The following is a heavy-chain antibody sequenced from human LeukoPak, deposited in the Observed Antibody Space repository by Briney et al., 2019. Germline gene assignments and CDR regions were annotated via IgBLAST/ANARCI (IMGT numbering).Heavy chain of an antibody. CDR2: ISAYNGNT. D-gene: IGHD3-16*02. V-gene: IGHV1-18*01. CDR3: ARGAPVKNYVWGSYRYAQNWFDP. J-gene: IGHJ5*02. Sequence: ASVKVSCKASGYTFASYGISWVRQAPGQGLGWMGWISAYNGNTNYAQKLQGRVTMTTDTSTSTAYMELRSLRSDDTAVYYCARGAPVKNYVWGSYRYAQNWFDPWGQGTLVTVSS. CDR1: GYTFASYG.